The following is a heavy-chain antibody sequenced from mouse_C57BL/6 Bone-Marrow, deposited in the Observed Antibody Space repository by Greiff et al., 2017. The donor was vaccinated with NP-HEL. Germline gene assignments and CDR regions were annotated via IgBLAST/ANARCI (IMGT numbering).Heavy chain of an antibody. D-gene: IGHD1-1*01. Sequence: EVQLQQSGPELVKPGASVKISCKASGYTFTDYYMNWVKQSHGKSLEWIGDINPNNGGTSYNQKFKGKATLTVDKSSSTAYMELRSLTSEDSAVYYCAINYYGKGDFDYWGQGTTLTVPS. CDR2: INPNNGGT. CDR3: AINYYGKGDFDY. V-gene: IGHV1-26*01. J-gene: IGHJ2*01. CDR1: GYTFTDYY.